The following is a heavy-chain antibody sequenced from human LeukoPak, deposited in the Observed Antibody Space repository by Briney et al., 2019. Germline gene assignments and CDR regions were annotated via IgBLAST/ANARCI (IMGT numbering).Heavy chain of an antibody. V-gene: IGHV1-2*02. CDR1: GFTCTGYY. J-gene: IGHJ6*03. Sequence: ASVKVSCKASGFTCTGYYMHWVRQAPGQGLEWMGWINPNSGGTIYAQKFQGRVTMTRDTSISTAYMELSRLRSDDTAVYYCARDLRLTIFGVVIIPYYYYYMDVWGKGTTVTVSS. CDR3: ARDLRLTIFGVVIIPYYYYYMDV. CDR2: INPNSGGT. D-gene: IGHD3-3*01.